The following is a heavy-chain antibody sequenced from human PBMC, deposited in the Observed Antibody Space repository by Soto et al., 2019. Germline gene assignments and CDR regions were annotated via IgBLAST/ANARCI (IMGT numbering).Heavy chain of an antibody. CDR3: ARVGDCDYDLFFDY. CDR2: IWYDGSNK. CDR1: GFTFSSYG. V-gene: IGHV3-33*01. J-gene: IGHJ4*02. D-gene: IGHD5-12*01. Sequence: QVQLVESGGGVVQPGRSLRLSCAASGFTFSSYGMHWVRQPPGKGLEGVEVIWYDGSNKYYADSVKWRLTIARDNSKNTLYLQMNSLRAEDTAVYYCARVGDCDYDLFFDYWGQGTLDIVFS.